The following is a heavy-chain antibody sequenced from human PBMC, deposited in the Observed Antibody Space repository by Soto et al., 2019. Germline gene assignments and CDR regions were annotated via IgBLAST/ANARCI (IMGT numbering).Heavy chain of an antibody. V-gene: IGHV3-11*01. Sequence: PGGSLRLSCAASGFTFSNFYIRWIRQARDKVLEAQIYIAASRADIYNAESVKGRITISRDNAKNSLYLQMNSLTAEDTAVYYCARGHYGLDVWGQGTTVTVSS. J-gene: IGHJ6*02. CDR1: GFTFSNFY. CDR3: ARGHYGLDV. CDR2: IAASRADI.